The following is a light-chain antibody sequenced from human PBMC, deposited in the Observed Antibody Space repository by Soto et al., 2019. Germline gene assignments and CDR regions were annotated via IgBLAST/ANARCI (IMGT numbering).Light chain of an antibody. V-gene: IGLV4-69*01. CDR2: LNSDGSH. J-gene: IGLJ2*01. Sequence: QPVLTQSPSASASLGASVKLTCTLSSGHSSYAIAWHQQQPEKGPRYLMKLNSDGSHSKGDGIPDRFSGSSSGAERYLTISSLQSEDEAYYYCQTWGSGIRVVFGGGTKLTVL. CDR3: QTWGSGIRVV. CDR1: SGHSSYA.